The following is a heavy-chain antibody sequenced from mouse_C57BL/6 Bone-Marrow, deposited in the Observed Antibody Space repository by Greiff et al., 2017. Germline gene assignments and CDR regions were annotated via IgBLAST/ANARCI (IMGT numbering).Heavy chain of an antibody. CDR2: IDPETGGT. CDR3: TRCSTVVVQDSLFDY. CDR1: GYTFTDYE. Sequence: VQLQQSGAELVRPGASVTLSCKASGYTFTDYEMHWVKQTPVHGLEWIGAIDPETGGTAYNQKFKGKAILTADKSSSTAYMELRSLTSEDSAVYYCTRCSTVVVQDSLFDYWGQGTTLTVSS. D-gene: IGHD1-1*01. J-gene: IGHJ2*01. V-gene: IGHV1-15*01.